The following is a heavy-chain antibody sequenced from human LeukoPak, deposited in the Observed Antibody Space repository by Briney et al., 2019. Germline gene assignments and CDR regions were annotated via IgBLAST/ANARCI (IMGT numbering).Heavy chain of an antibody. Sequence: GGYLRLSCAASGFTFSSYAVSWVRQAPGRGLECISSISGSGETTYYADSVKGRFTSYRDNSKKTVYLQLSSLRAEDTAVYYCAKAMSSTTWGIFDYWGQGTLVTVSS. CDR3: AKAMSSTTWGIFDY. CDR2: ISGSGETT. V-gene: IGHV3-23*01. D-gene: IGHD2-2*01. CDR1: GFTFSSYA. J-gene: IGHJ4*02.